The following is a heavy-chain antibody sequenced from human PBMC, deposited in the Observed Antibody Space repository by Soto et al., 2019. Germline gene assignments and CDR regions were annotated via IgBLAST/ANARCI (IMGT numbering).Heavy chain of an antibody. CDR1: GGTFSSYT. CDR2: IIPILGIA. CDR3: AGGPYYYGMDV. J-gene: IGHJ6*02. Sequence: QVQLVQSGAEVKKPGSSVKVSCKASGGTFSSYTISWVRQAPGQGLEWMGRIIPILGIANYAQKIQGRVTITAEKSTSTAYMELSSLRSEDTAVYYCAGGPYYYGMDVWGQGTTVTVSS. D-gene: IGHD6-25*01. V-gene: IGHV1-69*02.